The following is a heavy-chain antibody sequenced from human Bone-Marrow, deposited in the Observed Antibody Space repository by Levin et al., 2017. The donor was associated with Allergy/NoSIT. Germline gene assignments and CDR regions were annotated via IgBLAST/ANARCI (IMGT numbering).Heavy chain of an antibody. Sequence: LRLSCAVSGGSISSGDYSWSWIRQSPGKGLEWIGYIYQNGGTYYNPSLKSRVTISADTSKHQFSLRLTSVTATDTAVYYCARPLRSYGDYVGFDYWGQGTLVTVSA. V-gene: IGHV4-30-2*06. J-gene: IGHJ4*01. D-gene: IGHD4-17*01. CDR3: ARPLRSYGDYVGFDY. CDR2: IYQNGGT. CDR1: GGSISSGDYS.